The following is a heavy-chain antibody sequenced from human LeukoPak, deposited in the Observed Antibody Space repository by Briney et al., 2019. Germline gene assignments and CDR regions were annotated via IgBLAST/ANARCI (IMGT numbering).Heavy chain of an antibody. D-gene: IGHD1-14*01. CDR3: ARGFVPLGLEPRRAGAFDI. V-gene: IGHV1-8*01. CDR1: GYTFTSYD. J-gene: IGHJ3*02. CDR2: MNPNSGNT. Sequence: ASVKASCKASGYTFTSYDINWVRQATGQGLEWMGWMNPNSGNTGYAQKFQGRVTMTRNTSISTAYMELSSLRSEDTAVYYCARGFVPLGLEPRRAGAFDIWGQGTMVTVSS.